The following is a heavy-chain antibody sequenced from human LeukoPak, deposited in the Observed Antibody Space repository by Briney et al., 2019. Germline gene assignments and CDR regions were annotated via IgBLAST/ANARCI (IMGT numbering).Heavy chain of an antibody. J-gene: IGHJ4*02. V-gene: IGHV3-11*05. CDR2: ISSSSSYT. D-gene: IGHD5-12*01. CDR1: GFAFSTYS. Sequence: GGSLRLSCAASGFAFSTYSMNWIRQAPGRGLEWVSYISSSSSYTNYADSVKGRFTISRDNAKNSLYLQMNSLRAEDTAVYYCARGAATIGLAFDYWGQGTLVTVSS. CDR3: ARGAATIGLAFDY.